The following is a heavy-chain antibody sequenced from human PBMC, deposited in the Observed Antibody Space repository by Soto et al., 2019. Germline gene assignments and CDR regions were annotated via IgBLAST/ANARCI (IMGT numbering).Heavy chain of an antibody. Sequence: SETLSLTCAVSGGSITSANWWTWVRQPPGGGLEWIGEISHSGITNYKASLKSRVTMSVDKTKNDVSLKLTSVTAADTAVYYCASVLRGWFDPWGQGTPVTVSS. J-gene: IGHJ5*02. CDR2: ISHSGIT. CDR3: ASVLRGWFDP. CDR1: GGSITSANW. D-gene: IGHD6-6*01. V-gene: IGHV4-4*02.